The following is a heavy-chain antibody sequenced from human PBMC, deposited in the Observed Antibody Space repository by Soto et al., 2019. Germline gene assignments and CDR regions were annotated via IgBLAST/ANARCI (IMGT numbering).Heavy chain of an antibody. CDR2: IYYSGST. CDR3: ARDGRFGPIDY. V-gene: IGHV4-31*03. Sequence: QVQLQESGPGLVKPSQTLSLTCTVSGGSISSGGYYWSWIRQHPGKGLEWIGYIYYSGSTYYNPSLKSRVTTSVDTSKNKFSLKLSSVTAADTAVYYCARDGRFGPIDYWGQGTLVTVSS. D-gene: IGHD3-10*01. J-gene: IGHJ4*02. CDR1: GGSISSGGYY.